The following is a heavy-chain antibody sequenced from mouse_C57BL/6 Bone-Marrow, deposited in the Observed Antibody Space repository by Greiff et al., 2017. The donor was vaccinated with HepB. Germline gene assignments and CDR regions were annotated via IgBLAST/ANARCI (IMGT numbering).Heavy chain of an antibody. CDR1: GYAFSSSW. J-gene: IGHJ2*01. Sequence: VQLQQSGPELVKPGASVKISCKASGYAFSSSWMNWVKQRPGKGLEWIGRTYPGDGDTNYNGKFKGKATLTADKSSSTAYMQLSSLTSEDSAVYFCATYGSSYVDFDYWGQGTTLTVSS. D-gene: IGHD1-1*01. V-gene: IGHV1-82*01. CDR2: TYPGDGDT. CDR3: ATYGSSYVDFDY.